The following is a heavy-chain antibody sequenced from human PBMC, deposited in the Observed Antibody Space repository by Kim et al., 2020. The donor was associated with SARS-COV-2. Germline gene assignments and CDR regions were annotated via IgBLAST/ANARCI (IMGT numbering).Heavy chain of an antibody. Sequence: GGSLRLSCAASGFTFSSYAMSWVRQAPGKGLEWVSVIYSGGSSTYYADSVKGRFTISRDNSKNTLYLQMNSLRAEDTAVYYCAKPPGGTYEVYYGMDVWGQGTTVTVSS. J-gene: IGHJ6*02. CDR2: IYSGGSST. D-gene: IGHD3-16*01. CDR3: AKPPGGTYEVYYGMDV. V-gene: IGHV3-23*03. CDR1: GFTFSSYA.